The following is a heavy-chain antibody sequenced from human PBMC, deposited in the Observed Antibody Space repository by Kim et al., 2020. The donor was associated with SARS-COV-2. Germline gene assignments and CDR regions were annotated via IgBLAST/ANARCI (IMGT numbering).Heavy chain of an antibody. CDR3: AKDSQRWALVY. J-gene: IGHJ4*02. CDR1: GFTFSRYG. V-gene: IGHV3-33*03. CDR2: ISANGKDQ. Sequence: GGSLRLSCGASGFTFSRYGMHWVRQAPGKGLEWMAVISANGKDQYYTESVKGRFTISRDKSKNTVYLQMNSLRGDDTAVYHCAKDSQRWALVYWGQGTLVTVSS. D-gene: IGHD3-16*01.